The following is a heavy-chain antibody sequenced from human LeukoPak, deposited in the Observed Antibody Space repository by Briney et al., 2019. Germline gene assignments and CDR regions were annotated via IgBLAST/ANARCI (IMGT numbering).Heavy chain of an antibody. Sequence: GGSLRLSCAASGFTFSNYWMHWVRQAPGKGLVWVSRIKGDGSHTIYADSVKGRFTISRDNAKNTLYLQMKSLRDEDTAVYYCVRDWDHFDFDSWGQGTTVTVSS. V-gene: IGHV3-74*01. J-gene: IGHJ5*01. CDR3: VRDWDHFDFDS. CDR2: IKGDGSHT. CDR1: GFTFSNYW. D-gene: IGHD1-14*01.